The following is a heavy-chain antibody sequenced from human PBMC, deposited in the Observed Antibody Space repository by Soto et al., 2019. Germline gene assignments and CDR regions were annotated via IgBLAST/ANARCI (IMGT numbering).Heavy chain of an antibody. Sequence: EVKLLESGGGLVPPGASARLSCITSGFIFDNYAMSWVRQSPGRGLEWVAAISGSGHATYYTQSVQGRFIISRDKSKKTVFLQMNNLRAEDTAVYYCAKGRYFDSSGGCANYCGLGTLVTVSS. CDR2: ISGSGHAT. J-gene: IGHJ4*02. CDR3: AKGRYFDSSGGCANY. CDR1: GFIFDNYA. V-gene: IGHV3-23*01. D-gene: IGHD3-22*01.